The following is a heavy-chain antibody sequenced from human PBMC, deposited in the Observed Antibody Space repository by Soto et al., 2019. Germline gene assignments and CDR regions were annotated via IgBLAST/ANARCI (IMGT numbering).Heavy chain of an antibody. D-gene: IGHD6-6*01. V-gene: IGHV3-33*01. J-gene: IGHJ4*02. CDR2: ICYDGSNK. Sequence: GGCMGLCCAASGVTLSSYGMHWVRQAPGKGLEWVAVICYDGSNKYYADSVKGRFTISRDNSKNTLYLQMNRLRAEDTAVYYCARDIDWYSCSSGFDYWGQGTLLTLSS. CDR3: ARDIDWYSCSSGFDY. CDR1: GVTLSSYG.